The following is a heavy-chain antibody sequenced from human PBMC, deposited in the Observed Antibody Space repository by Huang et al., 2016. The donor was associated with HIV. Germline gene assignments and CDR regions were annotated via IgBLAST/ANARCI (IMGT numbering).Heavy chain of an antibody. CDR3: ARDPVYESSGYMDFDY. V-gene: IGHV1-18*04. CDR1: GYTFSRYG. Sequence: QVQLVQSGSEMKKPGASVKVSCKASGYTFSRYGITWLRQAPGQGLEWMGWINVYNGNTNYAQKFQGRVTKTADTSTTTAYMELRSLRSDDTAVYYCARDPVYESSGYMDFDYWGQGTLVAVSS. D-gene: IGHD3-22*01. CDR2: INVYNGNT. J-gene: IGHJ4*02.